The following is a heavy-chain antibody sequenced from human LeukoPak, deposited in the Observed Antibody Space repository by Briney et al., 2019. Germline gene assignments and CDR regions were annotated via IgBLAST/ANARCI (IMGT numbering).Heavy chain of an antibody. V-gene: IGHV3-74*01. J-gene: IGHJ4*02. CDR2: INSDGSST. CDR1: GFTFSSYW. D-gene: IGHD5-12*01. CDR3: ARVGQAGYVGYPLDY. Sequence: GGSLRLSCAASGFTFSSYWMHWVRQAPGKGLMWVSRINSDGSSTSYADSVKGRYTISRDNAKNTLYLQMNSLRAEDTAVFYCARVGQAGYVGYPLDYRGQGTLVTVSS.